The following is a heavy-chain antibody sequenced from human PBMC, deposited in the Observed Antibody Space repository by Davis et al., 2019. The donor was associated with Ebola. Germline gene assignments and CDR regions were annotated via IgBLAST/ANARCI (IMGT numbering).Heavy chain of an antibody. CDR2: IYWNEEK. J-gene: IGHJ1*01. V-gene: IGHV2-5*01. CDR1: GFSLSTGGVA. D-gene: IGHD6-13*01. CDR3: AHSWTSSWYNTEFFRH. Sequence: SGPTLVTPTQTLTLTCGFSGFSLSTGGVAVAWIRQPPGKALECLAVIYWNEEKRYSPSLESRLNVTQDPSKNEVVLTMTNMDPVDTGTYFCAHSWTSSWYNTEFFRHWGQGALVIVSS.